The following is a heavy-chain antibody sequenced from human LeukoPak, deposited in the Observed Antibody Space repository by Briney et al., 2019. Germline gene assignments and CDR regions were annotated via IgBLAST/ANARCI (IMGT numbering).Heavy chain of an antibody. CDR3: ARGNAGPYDFWSGPNFYYYYMDV. J-gene: IGHJ6*03. CDR2: IYYSGST. Sequence: PSETLSLTCTVSGGSISSYYWSWIRQPPGKGLEWIGYIYYSGSTNYNPSLKSRVTISVDTSKNQFSLKLSSVTAADTAVYYCARGNAGPYDFWSGPNFYYYYMDVWGKGTTVTVSS. V-gene: IGHV4-59*01. D-gene: IGHD3-3*01. CDR1: GGSISSYY.